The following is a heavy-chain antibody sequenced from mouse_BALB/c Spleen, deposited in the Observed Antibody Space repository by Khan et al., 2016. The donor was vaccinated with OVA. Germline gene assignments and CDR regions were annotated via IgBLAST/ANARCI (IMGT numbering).Heavy chain of an antibody. Sequence: QVQLQQSGPELVRPGTSVKISCKASGYTFTNYWLGWVKQRPGHGLDWIGDFYPGGGYTNYNEKFKGKATLTADTSSSSAYMQFISLTSEDSAVYFGARWATWYCDVWGAGTTVTVSS. J-gene: IGHJ1*01. V-gene: IGHV1-63*01. D-gene: IGHD3-1*01. CDR3: ARWATWYCDV. CDR2: FYPGGGYT. CDR1: GYTFTNYW.